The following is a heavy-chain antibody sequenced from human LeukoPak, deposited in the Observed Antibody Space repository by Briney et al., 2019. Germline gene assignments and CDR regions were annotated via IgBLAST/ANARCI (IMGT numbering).Heavy chain of an antibody. Sequence: SETLSLTCSVSYGSISGYYWSWIRQSPGKELVWVGYIYYSGSTNYNPSIKSRVTISADMSKNQVSLKLSSVTAADTALYYCARHFTYYYDSSGYPRDSFDIWGHGTMVTVSS. J-gene: IGHJ3*02. CDR3: ARHFTYYYDSSGYPRDSFDI. CDR1: YGSISGYY. CDR2: IYYSGST. V-gene: IGHV4-59*08. D-gene: IGHD3-22*01.